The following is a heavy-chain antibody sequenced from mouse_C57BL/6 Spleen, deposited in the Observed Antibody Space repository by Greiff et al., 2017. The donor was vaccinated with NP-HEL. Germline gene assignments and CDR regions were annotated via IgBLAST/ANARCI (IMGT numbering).Heavy chain of an antibody. V-gene: IGHV1-53*01. CDR3: AGRGTVPRYFDV. D-gene: IGHD1-1*01. Sequence: KPGRGLEWIGNINPSNGGTNYNEKFKSKATLTVDKSSSTAYMQLSSLTSEDSAVYYCAGRGTVPRYFDVWGTGTTVTVSS. CDR2: INPSNGGT. J-gene: IGHJ1*03.